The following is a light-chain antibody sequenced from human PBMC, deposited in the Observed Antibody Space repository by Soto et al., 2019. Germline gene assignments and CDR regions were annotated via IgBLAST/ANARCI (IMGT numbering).Light chain of an antibody. CDR2: DVS. CDR1: QDIRGA. V-gene: IGKV1-13*02. J-gene: IGKJ5*01. Sequence: AIQVTQSPSSLPASVGDRVTITCRASQDIRGALAWYQQKPGKAPKLLIYDVSTLENEVPSRFSGSSSGTQFTLTISSLQPEDFGTYYCQQFNSYPITFGHGTRLEIK. CDR3: QQFNSYPIT.